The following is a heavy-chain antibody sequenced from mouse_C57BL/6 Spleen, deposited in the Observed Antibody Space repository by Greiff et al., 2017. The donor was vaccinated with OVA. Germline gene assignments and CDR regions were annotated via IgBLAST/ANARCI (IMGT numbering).Heavy chain of an antibody. CDR3: ARSRDYGGYFDV. D-gene: IGHD1-1*01. J-gene: IGHJ1*03. Sequence: QVHVKQSGAELVKPGASVKISCKASGYAFSSYWMNWVKQRPGKGLEWIGQIYPGDGDTNYDGKFKGKATLTAAKSSSTAYLQLSSLTSEDSAVYFCARSRDYGGYFDVWGTGTTVTVSS. V-gene: IGHV1-80*01. CDR2: IYPGDGDT. CDR1: GYAFSSYW.